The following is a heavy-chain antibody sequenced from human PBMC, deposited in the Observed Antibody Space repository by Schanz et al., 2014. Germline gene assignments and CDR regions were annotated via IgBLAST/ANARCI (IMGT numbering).Heavy chain of an antibody. Sequence: QVQLVQSGAEVQKPGASVMLSCKTSGYSFNLFGVSWVRQAPGQGLEWMGWISAYNGNMNYAPKFQGGVTMTTDTSTSTAYMELRNLRSDDTAVYYCVRDGDERLVVIFDQWGQGTLVTVSS. J-gene: IGHJ4*02. CDR3: VRDGDERLVVIFDQ. CDR1: GYSFNLFG. CDR2: ISAYNGNM. V-gene: IGHV1-18*04. D-gene: IGHD3-22*01.